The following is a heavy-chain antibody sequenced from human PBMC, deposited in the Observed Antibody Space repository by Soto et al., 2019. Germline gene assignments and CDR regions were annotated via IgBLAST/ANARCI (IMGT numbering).Heavy chain of an antibody. CDR3: ARGRYSLFDY. J-gene: IGHJ4*02. CDR2: INHSGST. CDR1: GGSFSGYY. D-gene: IGHD5-18*01. V-gene: IGHV4-34*01. Sequence: QVQLQQWGAGLLKPSETLSLTCAVYGGSFSGYYWSWIRQPPGKGLEWIGEINHSGSTNYNPSLKSRVTISVDTAKNQFSLKLGSVTAADTAVYYCARGRYSLFDYWGQGTLVTVSS.